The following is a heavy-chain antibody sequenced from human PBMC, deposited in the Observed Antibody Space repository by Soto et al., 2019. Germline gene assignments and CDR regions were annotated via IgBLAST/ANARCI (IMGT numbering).Heavy chain of an antibody. CDR1: GYTFTSYG. CDR3: ARCPQARGSGYYSAAFDP. Sequence: QVQLVQSGAEVKKPGASVKVSCKASGYTFTSYGISWVRQAPGQGLEWMGWISAYNGNTNYAQKLQGRVTMTTDTSTSTAYMELRSLRSDDTAVYSCARCPQARGSGYYSAAFDPWGQGTLVTVSS. V-gene: IGHV1-18*01. D-gene: IGHD3-22*01. CDR2: ISAYNGNT. J-gene: IGHJ5*02.